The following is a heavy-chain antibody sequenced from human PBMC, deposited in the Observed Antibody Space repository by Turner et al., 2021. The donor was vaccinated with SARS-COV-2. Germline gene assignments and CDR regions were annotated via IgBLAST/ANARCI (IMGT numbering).Heavy chain of an antibody. Sequence: EVQLVESGGGLVKPGGSLRLSCAASGVTFSNAWMSWVRQAPGKGLEWVGRIKSKTEGGTTDYAAPVKGRFTISRDDSKNTVYLQMNSLKTEDTAVYYCTTDIGPITIFGVATRYGMDVWGQGTTVTVSS. CDR3: TTDIGPITIFGVATRYGMDV. CDR2: IKSKTEGGTT. CDR1: GVTFSNAW. V-gene: IGHV3-15*01. J-gene: IGHJ6*02. D-gene: IGHD3-3*01.